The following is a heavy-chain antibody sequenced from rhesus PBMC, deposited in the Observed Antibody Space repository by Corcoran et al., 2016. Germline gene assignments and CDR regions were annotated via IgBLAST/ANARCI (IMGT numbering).Heavy chain of an antibody. Sequence: EVQLVESGGGLAKPGGSLRLSCAASGFTFSDYYMDWVRQVPGKGLEWASRISNGGNSTWYADSGKGIFTISRDNAKTTLYLQMNSLRTEDTAVYYCARDRAGGFDYWGQGVLVTVSS. J-gene: IGHJ4*01. D-gene: IGHD1-1*01. CDR1: GFTFSDYY. V-gene: IGHV3-178*01. CDR2: ISNGGNST. CDR3: ARDRAGGFDY.